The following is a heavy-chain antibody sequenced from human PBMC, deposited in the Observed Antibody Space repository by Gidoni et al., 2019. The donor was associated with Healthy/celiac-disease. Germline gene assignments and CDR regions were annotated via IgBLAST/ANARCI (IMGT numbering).Heavy chain of an antibody. D-gene: IGHD3-9*01. Sequence: EVQLVESGGGLVQPGRSLRLSCTASGFTFGDYAMSWVRQAPGKGLEWVGFIRSKAYGGTTEYAASVKGRFTISRDDSKSIAYLQMNSLKTEDTAVYYCTRDGLNYDILTGPFQYYFDYWGQGTLVTVSS. CDR2: IRSKAYGGTT. CDR1: GFTFGDYA. CDR3: TRDGLNYDILTGPFQYYFDY. V-gene: IGHV3-49*04. J-gene: IGHJ4*02.